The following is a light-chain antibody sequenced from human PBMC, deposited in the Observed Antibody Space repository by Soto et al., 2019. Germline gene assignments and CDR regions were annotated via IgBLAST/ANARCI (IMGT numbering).Light chain of an antibody. CDR1: QGISSY. CDR2: AAS. CDR3: PQYHSYPWT. V-gene: IGKV1-8*01. Sequence: AIRMTQSPSSFSASTGDRVTITCRASQGISSYLAWYQQKPGKAPKLLIYAASTLQSGVPSRFRGSGSGTDFTLTIICLQSEEFATYYCPQYHSYPWTFGKGTKVEIK. J-gene: IGKJ1*01.